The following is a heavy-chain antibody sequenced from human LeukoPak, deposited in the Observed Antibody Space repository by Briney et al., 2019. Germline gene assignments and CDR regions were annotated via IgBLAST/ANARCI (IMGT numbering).Heavy chain of an antibody. V-gene: IGHV1-69*04. J-gene: IGHJ5*02. CDR1: GGTFSSYA. CDR3: ARDRPHIVVVTDNWFDP. CDR2: IIPILGIA. Sequence: SVKVSCKASGGTFSSYAISWVRQAPGQGLEWMGRIIPILGIANYAQKFQGRATITADKSTSTAYMELSSLRSEDTAVYYCARDRPHIVVVTDNWFDPWGQGTLVTVSS. D-gene: IGHD2-21*02.